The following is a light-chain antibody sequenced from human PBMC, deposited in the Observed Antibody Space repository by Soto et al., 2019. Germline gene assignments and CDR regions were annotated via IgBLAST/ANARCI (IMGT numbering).Light chain of an antibody. Sequence: EIVLTQSPGTLSLSPGERATLSCRASQSVSRSLLAWYQQKPGQAPRLRIYGASTRATGIADRFSGSGSGTDFTLTISRLEPEDFAVYYCQQYGNPPPYSFGQGTKLEIK. CDR1: QSVSRSL. CDR2: GAS. CDR3: QQYGNPPPYS. J-gene: IGKJ2*03. V-gene: IGKV3-20*01.